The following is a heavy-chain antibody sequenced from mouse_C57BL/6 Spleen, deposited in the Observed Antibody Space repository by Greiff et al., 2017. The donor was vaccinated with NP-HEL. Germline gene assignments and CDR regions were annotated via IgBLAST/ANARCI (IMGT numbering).Heavy chain of an antibody. CDR1: GYAFTNYL. CDR2: INPGSGGT. CDR3: ARNTNFDV. V-gene: IGHV1-54*01. J-gene: IGHJ1*03. Sequence: QVQLKESGAELVRPGTSVKVSCKASGYAFTNYLIEWVKQRPGQGLEWIGVINPGSGGTNYNEKFKGKATLTADKSSSTAYMQLSSLTSEDSAVYFCARNTNFDVWGTGTTVTVSS. D-gene: IGHD1-1*01.